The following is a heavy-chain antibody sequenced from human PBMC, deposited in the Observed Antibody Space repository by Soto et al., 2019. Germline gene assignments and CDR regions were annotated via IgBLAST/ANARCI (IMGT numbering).Heavy chain of an antibody. V-gene: IGHV4-39*01. CDR3: ARALLGYCSGGSCYLENPYFDY. Sequence: SETLSLTCTVSGGSISSSSYYWGWIRQPPGKGLEWTGSIYFSGSTYYNPSLKSRVTISVDTSKNQFSLKLSSVTAADTAVYYCARALLGYCSGGSCYLENPYFDYWGQGTLVTVSS. CDR1: GGSISSSSYY. CDR2: IYFSGST. D-gene: IGHD2-15*01. J-gene: IGHJ4*02.